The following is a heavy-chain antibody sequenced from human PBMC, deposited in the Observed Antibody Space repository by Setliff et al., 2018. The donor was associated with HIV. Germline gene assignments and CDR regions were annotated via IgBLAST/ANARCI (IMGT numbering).Heavy chain of an antibody. J-gene: IGHJ6*02. CDR2: SPYT. V-gene: IGHV4-4*07. CDR1: SDSIRFYY. D-gene: IGHD3-10*01. Sequence: SETLSLTCTVSSDSIRFYYWTWIRQPPGKGLEWIGRSPYTTYNPSLKSRVTMSLDTSRNQITLTLKSVTAADTAVYYCARDPGGMDVWGQGTTVTVSS. CDR3: ARDPGGMDV.